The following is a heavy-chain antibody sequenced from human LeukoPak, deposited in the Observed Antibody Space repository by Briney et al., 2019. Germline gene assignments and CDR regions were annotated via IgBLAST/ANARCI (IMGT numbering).Heavy chain of an antibody. Sequence: SETLSLTCSVSGDSISTSSYYWGWIRQPPGKGLEWIGTIYYSGSTYYNPSLTSRVTISVDTSKNQFSLKLSSVTAADTAVYYCARHTAHSGSFAVEDWGQGTLVTVSS. CDR1: GDSISTSSYY. V-gene: IGHV4-39*01. CDR2: IYYSGST. J-gene: IGHJ4*02. CDR3: ARHTAHSGSFAVED. D-gene: IGHD1-26*01.